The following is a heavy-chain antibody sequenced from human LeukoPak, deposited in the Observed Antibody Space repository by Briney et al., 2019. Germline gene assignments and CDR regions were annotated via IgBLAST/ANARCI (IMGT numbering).Heavy chain of an antibody. D-gene: IGHD5-12*01. Sequence: PSETLSLTCTVSGGSISSGGYYWSWIRQHPGEGLEWIGYIYYSGSTYYNPSLKSRVTISVDTSKNQFSLKLSSVTAADTAVYYCASVRGYSGYDWSPYYYYGMDVWGQGTTVTVSS. V-gene: IGHV4-31*03. CDR2: IYYSGST. CDR3: ASVRGYSGYDWSPYYYYGMDV. CDR1: GGSISSGGYY. J-gene: IGHJ6*02.